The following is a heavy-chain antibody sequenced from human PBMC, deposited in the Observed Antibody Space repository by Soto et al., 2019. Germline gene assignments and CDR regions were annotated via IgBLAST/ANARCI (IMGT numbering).Heavy chain of an antibody. CDR3: ARSSIFGVVITRPWFDP. D-gene: IGHD3-3*01. CDR2: INVDSGRT. Sequence: QVQLVQSGAEVKKPGASVKVSCKASGYTFTGYYIHWVRQAPGQGLEWMGWINVDSGRTKYAQKFQGWVTMTRDTSISTAYMEVNRLGSDDTAVFYCARSSIFGVVITRPWFDPWGQGTLVTVSS. J-gene: IGHJ5*02. CDR1: GYTFTGYY. V-gene: IGHV1-2*04.